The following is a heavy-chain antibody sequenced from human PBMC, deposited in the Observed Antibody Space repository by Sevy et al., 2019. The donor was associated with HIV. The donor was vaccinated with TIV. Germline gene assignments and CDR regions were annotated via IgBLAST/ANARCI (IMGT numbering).Heavy chain of an antibody. V-gene: IGHV4-59*01. CDR3: ARDLYYYDSSGYPYYYYYYGMDV. CDR1: GGSISSYY. Sequence: SETLSLTCTVSGGSISSYYWSWIRQPPGKGLEWIGYIYYSGSTNYNPSLKSRVTISVDTSKNQFSLKRSSLTAADTAVYYCARDLYYYDSSGYPYYYYYYGMDVWGQGTTVTVSS. D-gene: IGHD3-22*01. J-gene: IGHJ6*02. CDR2: IYYSGST.